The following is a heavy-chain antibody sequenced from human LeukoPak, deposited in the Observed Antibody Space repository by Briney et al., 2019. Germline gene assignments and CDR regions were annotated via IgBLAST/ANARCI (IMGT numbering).Heavy chain of an antibody. CDR3: AREGYSSSPNDAFDI. J-gene: IGHJ3*02. CDR1: GFTFSSYS. CDR2: ISSSSYI. V-gene: IGHV3-21*01. D-gene: IGHD6-6*01. Sequence: GGSLRLSCAASGFTFSSYSMNWVRQAPGKGLEWVSSISSSSYIYYADSVKGRFTISRDNAKNLLYLQMNSLRAEDTAVYYCAREGYSSSPNDAFDIWGQGTMVTVSS.